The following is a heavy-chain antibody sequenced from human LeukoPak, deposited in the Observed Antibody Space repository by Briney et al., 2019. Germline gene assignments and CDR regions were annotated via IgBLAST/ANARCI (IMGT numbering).Heavy chain of an antibody. D-gene: IGHD2-2*02. J-gene: IGHJ4*02. CDR2: MNPNSGNT. V-gene: IGHV1-8*03. CDR1: GYTFTSYD. Sequence: ASVKVSCKASGYTFTSYDINRMRQATGQGLEWMGWMNPNSGNTGYAQKFQGRVTITRNTSISTAYMELSSLRSEDTAVYYCARSPAIRRGYYFDYWGQGTLVTVSS. CDR3: ARSPAIRRGYYFDY.